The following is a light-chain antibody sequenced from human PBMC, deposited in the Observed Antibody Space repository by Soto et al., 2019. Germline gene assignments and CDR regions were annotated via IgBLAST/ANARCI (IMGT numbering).Light chain of an antibody. J-gene: IGKJ1*01. CDR1: QSVSSN. CDR3: QQYTDWPGT. V-gene: IGKV3D-15*01. CDR2: GAS. Sequence: EIVMTQSPATLSVSPGERATLSCRASQSVSSNLAWYQQKPGQAPRLLIYGASTGATGIPARFSASGSGTEFTLTISSLQSEDFAVYYCQQYTDWPGTFGQGTKVEIK.